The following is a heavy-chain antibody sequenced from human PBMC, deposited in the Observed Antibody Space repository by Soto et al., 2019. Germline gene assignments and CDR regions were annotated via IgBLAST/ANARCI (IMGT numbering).Heavy chain of an antibody. D-gene: IGHD7-27*01. Sequence: GGSLRLSCAASGFTFSNSDMRWVRQTTGKGLEWLSGIGTVGDTYYPPSVRGRFTISRENAKNSLYLQMDGLRAEDTAVYFCARGTGAQLMYFDLWGRGTLVTVSS. V-gene: IGHV3-13*01. CDR3: ARGTGAQLMYFDL. CDR2: IGTVGDT. CDR1: GFTFSNSD. J-gene: IGHJ2*01.